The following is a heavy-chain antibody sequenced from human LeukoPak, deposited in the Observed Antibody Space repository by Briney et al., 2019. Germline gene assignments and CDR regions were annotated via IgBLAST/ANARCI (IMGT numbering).Heavy chain of an antibody. CDR2: IYPGDSDT. D-gene: IGHD6-19*01. J-gene: IGHJ4*02. V-gene: IGHV5-51*01. CDR1: GYSFTSYW. Sequence: GESLKISCKGSGYSFTSYWIGWVRQMPGKGLEWMGIIYPGDSDTRYSPSFQGQVTISANKSISTAYLQWSSLKASDTAMYYCARHFSPISDSSGWPTEIDYWGQGTLVTVSS. CDR3: ARHFSPISDSSGWPTEIDY.